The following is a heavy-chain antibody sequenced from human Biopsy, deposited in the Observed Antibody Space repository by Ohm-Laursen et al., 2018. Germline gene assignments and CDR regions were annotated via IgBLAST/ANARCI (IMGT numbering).Heavy chain of an antibody. CDR1: GGSFTGHY. CDR2: ISHTGYT. CDR3: ARGSNEYGGLYFPH. Sequence: GTLSLTWTVSGGSFTGHYWTWIRQPPGKGLEWIGHISHTGYTSYKSSLKSRVTISLDTSRKHFSLRLTSLAAADTAVYYCARGSNEYGGLYFPHWGQGTLITVSS. V-gene: IGHV4-59*11. D-gene: IGHD4-17*01. J-gene: IGHJ1*01.